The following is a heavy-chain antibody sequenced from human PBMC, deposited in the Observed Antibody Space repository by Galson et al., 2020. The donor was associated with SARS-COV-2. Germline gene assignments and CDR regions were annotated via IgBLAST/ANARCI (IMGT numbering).Heavy chain of an antibody. D-gene: IGHD6-6*01. CDR3: TRATLVRLVMWFDP. Sequence: SETLSLTCTVSGGSISGSTYFWGWVRQPPGKGLEWIANISYSGATYYNQSLKSRVTISVDTSKNQFSLKLTSVTAADTAVYYCTRATLVRLVMWFDPWGQGSLVTVSS. V-gene: IGHV4-39*07. CDR1: GGSISGSTYF. CDR2: ISYSGAT. J-gene: IGHJ5*02.